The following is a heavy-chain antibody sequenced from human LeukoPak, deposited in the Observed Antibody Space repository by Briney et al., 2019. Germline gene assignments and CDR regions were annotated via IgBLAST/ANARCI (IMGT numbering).Heavy chain of an antibody. CDR3: ARRAYGSGNNCFDP. Sequence: LETLSLTCTVSGGSISSSSYYWGWIRQPPGKGLEWIGRIYYSGSTYYNPSLKSRVTISVDTSKNQFSLKLSSVTAADTAVYYCARRAYGSGNNCFDPWGQGTLVTVSS. D-gene: IGHD3-10*01. V-gene: IGHV4-39*01. J-gene: IGHJ5*02. CDR1: GGSISSSSYY. CDR2: IYYSGST.